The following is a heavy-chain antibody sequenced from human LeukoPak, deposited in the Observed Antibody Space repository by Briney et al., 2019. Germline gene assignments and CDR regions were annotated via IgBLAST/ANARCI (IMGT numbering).Heavy chain of an antibody. CDR3: ASVKFPVEVPAGRYYYYYMDV. CDR1: GGTFSSYA. V-gene: IGHV1-69*05. D-gene: IGHD2-2*01. CDR2: IIPIFGTA. Sequence: ASVKVSCKASGGTFSSYAISWVRQAPGQGLEWMGGIIPIFGTANYAQKFQGRVTITTDESTSTAYMELSSLRSEDTAVYYCASVKFPVEVPAGRYYYYYMDVWGKGTTVTVSS. J-gene: IGHJ6*03.